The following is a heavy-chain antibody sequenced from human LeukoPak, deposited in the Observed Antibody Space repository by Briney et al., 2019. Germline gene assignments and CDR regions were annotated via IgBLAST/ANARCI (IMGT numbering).Heavy chain of an antibody. Sequence: ASVKVSCKASGYTFTSYDIHWVRQATGQGLEWMGRIDPNTGGTKSAKNFQGRVTMTRDTSISTAYMALSGLRSDDTAVYYCASLYDIVGTTVDYWGQGTLVTVSS. V-gene: IGHV1-2*06. CDR3: ASLYDIVGTTVDY. D-gene: IGHD1-26*01. J-gene: IGHJ4*02. CDR1: GYTFTSYD. CDR2: IDPNTGGT.